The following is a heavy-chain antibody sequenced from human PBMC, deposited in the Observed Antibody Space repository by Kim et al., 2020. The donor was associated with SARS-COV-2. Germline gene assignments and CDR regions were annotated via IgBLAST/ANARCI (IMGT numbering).Heavy chain of an antibody. D-gene: IGHD4-17*01. CDR2: IYYSGST. Sequence: SETLSLTCTVSGGSISSYYWSWIRQPPGKGLEWIGYIYYSGSTNYNPSLKSRVTISVDTSKNQFSLKLSSVTAADTAVYYCARNGHYGDYLYNDYWGQGTLVTVSS. J-gene: IGHJ4*02. CDR3: ARNGHYGDYLYNDY. CDR1: GGSISSYY. V-gene: IGHV4-59*08.